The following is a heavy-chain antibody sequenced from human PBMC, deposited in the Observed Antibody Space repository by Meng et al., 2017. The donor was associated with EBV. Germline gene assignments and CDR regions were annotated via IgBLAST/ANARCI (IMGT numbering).Heavy chain of an antibody. CDR1: GYTFTSYA. D-gene: IGHD2-15*01. J-gene: IGHJ5*02. V-gene: IGHV1-3*01. Sequence: QFWHSCTEVKDPGASVTVSCKASGYTFTSYAMHWVRQAPGQRLEWMGWINAGNGNTKYSQKFQGRVTITRDTSASTAYMELSSLRSEDTAVYYCARRGGVADWFDPWGQGTLVTVSS. CDR3: ARRGGVADWFDP. CDR2: INAGNGNT.